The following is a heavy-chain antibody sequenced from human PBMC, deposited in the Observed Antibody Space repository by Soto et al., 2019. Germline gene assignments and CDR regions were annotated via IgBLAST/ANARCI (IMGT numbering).Heavy chain of an antibody. V-gene: IGHV4-31*03. CDR1: GGSISSGGYY. D-gene: IGHD3-10*01. Sequence: SETLSLTCTVSGGSISSGGYYWSWIRQHPGKGLEWIGYTYYSGSTYYNPSLKSRVTISVDTSKNQFSLKLSSVTAADTAVYYCARESLSGARFDYWGQGTLVTVSS. CDR3: ARESLSGARFDY. CDR2: TYYSGST. J-gene: IGHJ4*02.